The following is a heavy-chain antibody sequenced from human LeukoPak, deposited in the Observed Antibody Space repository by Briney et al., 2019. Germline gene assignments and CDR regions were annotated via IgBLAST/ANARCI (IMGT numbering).Heavy chain of an antibody. CDR3: ARGQRTGYCSSTSCYKYYFDY. V-gene: IGHV1-69*05. CDR2: IIPIFGTA. Sequence: SVKVSCKASGGTFSSYAISWVRQAPGQGLEWMGGIIPIFGTANYAQKLQGRVTMTTDTSTSTAYMELRSLRSDDTAVYYCARGQRTGYCSSTSCYKYYFDYWGQGTLVTVSS. CDR1: GGTFSSYA. J-gene: IGHJ4*02. D-gene: IGHD2-2*02.